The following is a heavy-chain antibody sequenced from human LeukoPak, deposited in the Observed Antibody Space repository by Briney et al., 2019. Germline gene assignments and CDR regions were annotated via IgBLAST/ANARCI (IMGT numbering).Heavy chain of an antibody. CDR3: ARGGLYDYVWGSYRRQSFDY. D-gene: IGHD3-16*02. V-gene: IGHV3-23*01. CDR2: ISGSGGST. CDR1: GSTFSSYA. J-gene: IGHJ4*02. Sequence: GGSLRLSCAASGSTFSSYAMSWVRQAPGKGLEWVSAISGSGGSTYYADSVKGRFTISRDNAKNSLYLQMNSLRDEDTAVYYCARGGLYDYVWGSYRRQSFDYWGQGTLVTVSS.